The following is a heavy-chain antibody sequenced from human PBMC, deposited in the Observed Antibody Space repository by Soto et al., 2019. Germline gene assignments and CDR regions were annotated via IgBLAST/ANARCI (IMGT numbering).Heavy chain of an antibody. V-gene: IGHV5-51*01. D-gene: IGHD6-19*01. Sequence: GESLKISCKGSGYMFTNYWIGWVRQMPGKGLEWMGIIHGGDSNTRYSPSFDGQVTISTDKSINTAYLQWSSLKASDTTMYYCARRVTSSTGWDYWGQGTLVTVSS. CDR3: ARRVTSSTGWDY. J-gene: IGHJ4*02. CDR2: IHGGDSNT. CDR1: GYMFTNYW.